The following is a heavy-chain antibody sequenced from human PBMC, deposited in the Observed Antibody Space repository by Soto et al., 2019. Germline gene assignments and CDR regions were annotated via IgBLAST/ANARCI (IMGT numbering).Heavy chain of an antibody. J-gene: IGHJ6*02. CDR3: ARDRYSSSWYYYDGMDV. CDR1: GGSISSYY. V-gene: IGHV4-59*01. CDR2: IYYSGST. D-gene: IGHD6-13*01. Sequence: QVQLQESGPGLVKPSETLSLTCTVSGGSISSYYWSWIRQPPGKGLEWIGYIYYSGSTNYNPSLQSRLTISVDTSKNQFSLKLSSVTAADTAVYYCARDRYSSSWYYYDGMDVWGQGTTVTVSS.